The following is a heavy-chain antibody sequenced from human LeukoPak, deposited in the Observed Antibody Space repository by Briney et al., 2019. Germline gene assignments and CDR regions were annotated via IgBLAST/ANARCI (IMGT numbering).Heavy chain of an antibody. CDR1: GYTFTSYD. CDR3: ARTTGYYYYMDV. D-gene: IGHD1-1*01. Sequence: ASVKVSCKASGYTFTSYDINWVRQAPGQGLEWMGWMNPNSGNTGYAQKFQGRVTITRNTSISTAYMELSSLRSEDTAVYYCARTTGYYYYMDVWGKGTTVTVSS. J-gene: IGHJ6*03. V-gene: IGHV1-8*03. CDR2: MNPNSGNT.